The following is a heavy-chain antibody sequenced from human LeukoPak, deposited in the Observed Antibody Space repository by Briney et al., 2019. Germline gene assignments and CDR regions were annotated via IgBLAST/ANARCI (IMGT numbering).Heavy chain of an antibody. CDR3: ARGDAGGPGSLGY. CDR2: FYYSGST. Sequence: PSETLSLTCTVSGGSISTYYWNWIRQPPGKGLEWIGSFYYSGSTNYNPSLKSRVTISVDTSKNQFSLKLSSVTAADTAIYYCARGDAGGPGSLGYWGQGTLVTVSS. V-gene: IGHV4-59*01. J-gene: IGHJ4*02. D-gene: IGHD3-10*01. CDR1: GGSISTYY.